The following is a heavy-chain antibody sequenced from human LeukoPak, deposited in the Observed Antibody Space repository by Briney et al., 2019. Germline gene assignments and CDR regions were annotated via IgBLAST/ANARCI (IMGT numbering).Heavy chain of an antibody. CDR2: IIPIFGTA. D-gene: IGHD3-22*01. Sequence: SVKVSCKASGGTFSSYAISWVRQAPGQGLEWMGGIIPIFGTANYAQKFQGRVTITADESTSTAYMELSSLRSEGTAVYYCASVDYYDSSGYDRFDYWGQGTLVTVSS. CDR3: ASVDYYDSSGYDRFDY. J-gene: IGHJ4*02. CDR1: GGTFSSYA. V-gene: IGHV1-69*13.